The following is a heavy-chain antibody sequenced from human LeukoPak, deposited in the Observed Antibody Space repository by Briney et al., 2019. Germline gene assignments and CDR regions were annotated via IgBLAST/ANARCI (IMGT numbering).Heavy chain of an antibody. CDR1: GFSLSTSGMR. CDR2: LDWDDDK. D-gene: IGHD3-10*01. J-gene: IGHJ4*02. CDR3: ARAEYYYGSGSYYDY. V-gene: IGHV2-70*04. Sequence: SGPALVKPTQTLTLTCTFSGFSLSTSGMRVSWIRQPPGKALEWLARLDWDDDKFYSTSLKTRLPISKDTSKNQLVLTMTNMDPVDTATYYCARAEYYYGSGSYYDYWGQGTLVTVS.